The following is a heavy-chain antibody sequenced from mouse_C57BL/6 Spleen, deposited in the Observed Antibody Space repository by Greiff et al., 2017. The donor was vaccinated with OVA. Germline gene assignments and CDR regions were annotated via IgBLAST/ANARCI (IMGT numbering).Heavy chain of an antibody. V-gene: IGHV1-50*01. D-gene: IGHD1-1*01. CDR2: IDPSDSYT. CDR1: GYTFTSYW. Sequence: QVQLQQPGAELVKPGASVKLSCKASGYTFTSYWMQWVKQRPGQGLEWIGEIDPSDSYTNYNQKFKCKATLTVDTSSSTAYMQLSSLTSEDSAVYYCAGPSITTVVADYAMDYWGQGTSDTVSS. J-gene: IGHJ4*01. CDR3: AGPSITTVVADYAMDY.